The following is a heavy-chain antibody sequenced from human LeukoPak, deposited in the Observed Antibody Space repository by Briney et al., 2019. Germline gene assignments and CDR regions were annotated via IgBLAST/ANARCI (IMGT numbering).Heavy chain of an antibody. V-gene: IGHV3-48*03. Sequence: PGGSLRLSCAASGFTHSSYEMNWARQAPGKGREWVSYISSRGSPIYYADSVKGRFTVSRDNAKNSLYLKMSSLAAEDTAVYYCARTMACWGQGTLVAVSS. CDR3: ARTMAC. D-gene: IGHD5-24*01. J-gene: IGHJ4*02. CDR2: ISSRGSPI. CDR1: GFTHSSYE.